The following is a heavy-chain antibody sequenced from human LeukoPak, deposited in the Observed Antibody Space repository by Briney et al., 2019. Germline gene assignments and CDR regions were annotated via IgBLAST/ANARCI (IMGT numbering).Heavy chain of an antibody. V-gene: IGHV1-24*01. CDR3: ATGGITMIVVAPTDAFDI. D-gene: IGHD3-22*01. CDR2: FDPEDGET. CDR1: GYTLTELS. Sequence: ASVKVSCKVSGYTLTELSMHWVRQAPGKGLECMGGFDPEDGETIYAQKFQGRVTMTEDTSTDTAYMELSSLRSEDTAVYYCATGGITMIVVAPTDAFDIWGQGTMVTVSS. J-gene: IGHJ3*02.